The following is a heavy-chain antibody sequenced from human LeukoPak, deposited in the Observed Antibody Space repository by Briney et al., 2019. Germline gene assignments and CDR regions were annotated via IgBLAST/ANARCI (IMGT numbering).Heavy chain of an antibody. D-gene: IGHD3-3*01. CDR2: IYHSGST. Sequence: PSETLSLTCTVSGGSISSSSYYWGWIRQPPGKGLEWIGYIYHSGSTYYNPSLKSRVTISVDRSKNQFSLKLSSVTAADTAVYYCASKRDTIFGVAIDYWGQGTLVTVSS. CDR1: GGSISSSSYY. CDR3: ASKRDTIFGVAIDY. J-gene: IGHJ4*02. V-gene: IGHV4-39*07.